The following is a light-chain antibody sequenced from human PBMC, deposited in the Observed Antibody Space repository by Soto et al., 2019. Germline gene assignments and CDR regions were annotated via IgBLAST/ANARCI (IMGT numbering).Light chain of an antibody. Sequence: EIVLTQSPATLSLSPGERATLSCAASQTVDKNYLGWYQQKPGLAPRLLIYDVSNRATGIPDRFSGSGSGTHFTLTITRLEPEDFAVYYCQQYAHSPLTFGGGTKLEIK. J-gene: IGKJ4*01. CDR2: DVS. V-gene: IGKV3D-20*01. CDR1: QTVDKNY. CDR3: QQYAHSPLT.